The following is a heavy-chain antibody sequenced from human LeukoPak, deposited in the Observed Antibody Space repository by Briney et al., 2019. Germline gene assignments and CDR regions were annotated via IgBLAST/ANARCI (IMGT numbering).Heavy chain of an antibody. V-gene: IGHV3-30*18. J-gene: IGHJ4*02. CDR3: AKDRHPARTDGYYFEH. CDR2: ILYDGNNK. Sequence: GRSLRLSCAASAFTFSTYGTHWVRQAPGKGLEWVAVILYDGNNKYYADSVSGRFTISRDNSKNTLYLQMNSLRPEDTAVYYCAKDRHPARTDGYYFEHWGQGTLVTVSS. D-gene: IGHD5-24*01. CDR1: AFTFSTYG.